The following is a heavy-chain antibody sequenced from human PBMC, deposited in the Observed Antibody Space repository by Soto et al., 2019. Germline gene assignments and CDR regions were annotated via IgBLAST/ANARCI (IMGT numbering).Heavy chain of an antibody. CDR2: ISWNSGSI. J-gene: IGHJ4*02. CDR3: AKDFCLGSGGRCYFDY. V-gene: IGHV3-9*01. Sequence: GGALRLSCAASGFTFDDYAMHWVRQAPGKGLEWVSGISWNSGSIGYADSVKGRFTISRDNAKNSLYLQMNSLRAEDTALYYCAKDFCLGSGGRCYFDYWGQGTLVTVSS. D-gene: IGHD2-15*01. CDR1: GFTFDDYA.